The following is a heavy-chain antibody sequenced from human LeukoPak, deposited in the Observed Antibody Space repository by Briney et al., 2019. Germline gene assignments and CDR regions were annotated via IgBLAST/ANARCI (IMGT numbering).Heavy chain of an antibody. J-gene: IGHJ4*02. D-gene: IGHD1-20*01. CDR1: GYTFTDYY. CDR3: AGLPRYNWNEPLDY. V-gene: IGHV1-2*02. Sequence: EASVKVSCKASGYTFTDYYMHWVRQAPGQGLAWMGWINPNSGGTKYAQKFQGRVTMTRDTSVNTAYMELSRLTYDDTAVYYCAGLPRYNWNEPLDYWGQGTLVTVSS. CDR2: INPNSGGT.